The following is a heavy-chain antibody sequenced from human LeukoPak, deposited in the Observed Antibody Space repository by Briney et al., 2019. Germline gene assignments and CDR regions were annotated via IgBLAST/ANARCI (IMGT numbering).Heavy chain of an antibody. Sequence: KPSETLSLTCAVYGGSFSGYYWSWIRQPPGKGPEWIGEINHSGSTNYNPSLKSRVTISVDTSKNQFSLKLSSVTAADTAVYYCARAKYYYDSSGYFSPYYYYVDVWGKGTTVTVSS. CDR2: INHSGST. J-gene: IGHJ6*03. CDR3: ARAKYYYDSSGYFSPYYYYVDV. V-gene: IGHV4-34*01. CDR1: GGSFSGYY. D-gene: IGHD3-22*01.